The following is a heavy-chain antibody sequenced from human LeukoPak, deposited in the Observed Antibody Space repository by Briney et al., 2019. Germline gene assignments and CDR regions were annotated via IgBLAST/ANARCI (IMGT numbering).Heavy chain of an antibody. J-gene: IGHJ6*03. Sequence: ASVKVSCKASGYTFTSYAMNWVRQAPGQGLEWMGGIIPIFGTANYAQKFQGRVTITTDESTSTAYMELSSLRSEDTAVYYCARGTKLLYQLYMDVWGKGTTVTVSS. CDR3: ARGTKLLYQLYMDV. D-gene: IGHD2-2*01. V-gene: IGHV1-69*05. CDR1: GYTFTSYA. CDR2: IIPIFGTA.